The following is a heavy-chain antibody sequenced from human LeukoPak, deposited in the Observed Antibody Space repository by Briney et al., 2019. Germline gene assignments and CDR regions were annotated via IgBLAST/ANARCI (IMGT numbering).Heavy chain of an antibody. Sequence: SETLSLTCAVSGGSISSGGYSWRWIRQPPGKGLEWIGYIYYSGRTYYNPSLKSRVTISVDTSKNQFSLKLSSVTAADTAVYYCARAFYSGYYSYMAVWGKGTTVTVSS. V-gene: IGHV4-30-4*07. CDR2: IYYSGRT. CDR1: GGSISSGGYS. CDR3: ARAFYSGYYSYMAV. D-gene: IGHD2-21*01. J-gene: IGHJ6*03.